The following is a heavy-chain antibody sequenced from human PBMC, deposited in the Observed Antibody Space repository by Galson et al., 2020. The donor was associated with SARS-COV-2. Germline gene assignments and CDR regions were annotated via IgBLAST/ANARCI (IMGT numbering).Heavy chain of an antibody. V-gene: IGHV3-30*04. CDR1: GFTFSSYA. Sequence: GGSLGLSCAASGFTFSSYAMHWVRQAPGKGLEWVAAISYDGSNKYYADSVKGRFTISRDNAKNSLNLQMNSLRVEDTALYYCARDIDIICGSGDCSLMCYFDFWGHGTLVTVSS. CDR3: ARDIDIICGSGDCSLMCYFDF. J-gene: IGHJ2*01. D-gene: IGHD2-21*01. CDR2: ISYDGSNK.